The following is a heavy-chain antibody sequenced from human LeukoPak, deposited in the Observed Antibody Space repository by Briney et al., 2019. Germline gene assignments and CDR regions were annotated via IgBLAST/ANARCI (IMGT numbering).Heavy chain of an antibody. CDR3: ARVIGKSLRAFDY. J-gene: IGHJ4*02. CDR2: IKQDGSEK. Sequence: PGGSLRLSCAASGFTFSTYWMSWVRQAPGKGLEWVANIKQDGSEKYYVDSVKGRFTISRDNAKNSLYLQMNSLRAEDTAVYYCARVIGKSLRAFDYWGQGTLVTVSS. V-gene: IGHV3-7*01. CDR1: GFTFSTYW.